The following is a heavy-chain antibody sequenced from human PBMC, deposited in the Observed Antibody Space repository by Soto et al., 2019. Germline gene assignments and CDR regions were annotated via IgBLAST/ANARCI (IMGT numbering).Heavy chain of an antibody. Sequence: QVQLQESGPGLVKPSQTLSLTCTVSGGSISSGDYYWSWIRQPPGKGLEWIGYIYYSGSTYYNPSLKSRVTISVDTSKNQFSLKLSSVTAADTAVYYCARDRFSQTGWYYYGMDVWGQGTTVTVSS. J-gene: IGHJ6*02. CDR3: ARDRFSQTGWYYYGMDV. CDR1: GGSISSGDYY. CDR2: IYYSGST. D-gene: IGHD2-15*01. V-gene: IGHV4-30-4*01.